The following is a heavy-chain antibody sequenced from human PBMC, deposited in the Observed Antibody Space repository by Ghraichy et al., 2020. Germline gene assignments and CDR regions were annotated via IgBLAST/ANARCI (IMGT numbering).Heavy chain of an antibody. D-gene: IGHD3-22*01. CDR3: ARHLNHPSGYYMYYFDY. CDR1: GGSISSSSYY. Sequence: SQTLSLTCTVSGGSISSSSYYWGWIRQPPGKGLEWIGSIYYSGSTYYNPSLKSRVTISVDTSKNQFSLKLSSVTAADTAVYYCARHLNHPSGYYMYYFDYWGQGTLVTVSS. J-gene: IGHJ4*02. CDR2: IYYSGST. V-gene: IGHV4-39*01.